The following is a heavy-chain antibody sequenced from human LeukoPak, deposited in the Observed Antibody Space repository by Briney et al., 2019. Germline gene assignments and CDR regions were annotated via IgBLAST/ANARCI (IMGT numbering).Heavy chain of an antibody. D-gene: IGHD1-26*01. CDR3: ARDKVVGATHFDY. CDR1: GFTFSNSA. Sequence: GGSLGLSCAASGFTFSNSAMSWVRQAPGKGLEWVSAISGSGARTYYADSVKGRFTISRDNAKNSLYLQMNSLRVEDTAVYYCARDKVVGATHFDYWGQGTLVTVSS. CDR2: ISGSGART. V-gene: IGHV3-23*01. J-gene: IGHJ4*02.